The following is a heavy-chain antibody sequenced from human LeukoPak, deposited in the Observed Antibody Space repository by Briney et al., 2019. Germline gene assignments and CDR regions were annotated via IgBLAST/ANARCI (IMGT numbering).Heavy chain of an antibody. Sequence: ASVKVSCKASGYTFTGYYIHWVRQAPGQGLEWMGWINPNSGATNYAQKFQGTVTMTRDTSISTAYMKLSRLRSDDTAVYYCARGGICSGGSCYSHNWFDPWGQGTLVTVSS. CDR3: ARGGICSGGSCYSHNWFDP. V-gene: IGHV1-2*02. D-gene: IGHD2-15*01. CDR1: GYTFTGYY. CDR2: INPNSGAT. J-gene: IGHJ5*02.